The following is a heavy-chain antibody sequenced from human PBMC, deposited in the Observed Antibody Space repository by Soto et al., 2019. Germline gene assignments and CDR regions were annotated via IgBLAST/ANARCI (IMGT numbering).Heavy chain of an antibody. D-gene: IGHD1-26*01. CDR2: ISYDGSNK. Sequence: HPVGSLRLSCAASGFTFSSYAMHWVRQAPGKGLEWVAVISYDGSNKYYADSVKGRFTISRDNSKNTLYLQMNSLRAEDTAVYYCARDGSSHTYYYGMDVWGQGTTVTVSS. J-gene: IGHJ6*02. CDR3: ARDGSSHTYYYGMDV. V-gene: IGHV3-30-3*01. CDR1: GFTFSSYA.